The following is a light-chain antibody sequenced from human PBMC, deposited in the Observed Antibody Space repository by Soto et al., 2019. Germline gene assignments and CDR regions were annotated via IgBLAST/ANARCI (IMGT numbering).Light chain of an antibody. J-gene: IGLJ1*01. Sequence: QSALSQPASVSGSPGQSITISCTGTSSDVGGFEYVSWYQHQPGKAPKLIIYDVTIRTSGVSARFSGSKSGNTASLTISGLQAEDDADYFCCSYEGTYTSFVFGTGTKVTV. V-gene: IGLV2-14*03. CDR2: DVT. CDR3: CSYEGTYTSFV. CDR1: SSDVGGFEY.